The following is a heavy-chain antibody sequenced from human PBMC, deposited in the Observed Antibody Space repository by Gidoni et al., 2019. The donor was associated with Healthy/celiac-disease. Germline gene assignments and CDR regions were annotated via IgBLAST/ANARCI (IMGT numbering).Heavy chain of an antibody. J-gene: IGHJ6*02. CDR2: ISSSSSYI. D-gene: IGHD4-17*01. V-gene: IGHV3-21*01. CDR3: ARAQSLTTVTTEGMDV. CDR1: GFTFSSYS. Sequence: EVQLVESGGGLVKPGGSLRLSCAASGFTFSSYSMNWVRQAPGKGLEWVSSISSSSSYIYYADSVKGRFTISRDNAKNSLYLQMNSLRAEDTAVYYCARAQSLTTVTTEGMDVWGQGTTVTVSS.